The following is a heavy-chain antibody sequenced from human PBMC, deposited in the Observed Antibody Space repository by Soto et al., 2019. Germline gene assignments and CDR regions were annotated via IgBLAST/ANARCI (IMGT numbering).Heavy chain of an antibody. CDR1: GFIFRDYA. D-gene: IGHD6-19*01. CDR2: ISHNGGSK. CDR3: ARPLRGTSAVAGWGPLDQ. V-gene: IGHV3-30-3*01. J-gene: IGHJ4*02. Sequence: GGSLRLSCAASGFIFRDYAMHWVRQAPGKGLEWVALISHNGGSKYYADSVKGRFTISRDTSENTVSLQMSGLRAEDTAIYYCARPLRGTSAVAGWGPLDQWGQGTLVTVSS.